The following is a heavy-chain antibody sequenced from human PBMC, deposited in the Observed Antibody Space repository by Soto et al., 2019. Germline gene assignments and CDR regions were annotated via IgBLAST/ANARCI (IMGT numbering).Heavy chain of an antibody. V-gene: IGHV1-2*04. Sequence: QVLLVQSGAEVKKPGASVKVSCKASGYKFTDYYIHWVRQAPGQGPEWMGWVNPKRGDAVYAQQFEGWVTMTRETATTTAYWEVSRLKSDGTAVYYCARDPGIPGRYWNFDLWGRGTLVTVSS. CDR2: VNPKRGDA. D-gene: IGHD1-20*01. CDR1: GYKFTDYY. CDR3: ARDPGIPGRYWNFDL. J-gene: IGHJ2*01.